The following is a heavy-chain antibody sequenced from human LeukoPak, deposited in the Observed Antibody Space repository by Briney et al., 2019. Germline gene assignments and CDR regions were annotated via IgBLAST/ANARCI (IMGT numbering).Heavy chain of an antibody. V-gene: IGHV3-21*01. D-gene: IGHD2-8*01. J-gene: IGHJ3*02. Sequence: GGSLRLSCAASGFTFSSYSMNWVRQAPGKGLEWVSSITSSSSYIYYADSVKGRFTISRDNAKNSLYLQMSGLRAEDTAVYYCVRDNNGHVEEPALDIWGQGTMVTISS. CDR1: GFTFSSYS. CDR3: VRDNNGHVEEPALDI. CDR2: ITSSSSYI.